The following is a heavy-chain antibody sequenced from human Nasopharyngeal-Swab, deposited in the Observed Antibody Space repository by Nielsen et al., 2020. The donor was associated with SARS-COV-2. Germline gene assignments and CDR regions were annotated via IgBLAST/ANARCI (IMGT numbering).Heavy chain of an antibody. CDR2: IKQDGSEK. J-gene: IGHJ4*02. Sequence: ETLSLTCAASGFTFSSYWMSWVRQAPGKGLEWVANIKQDGSEKYYVDSVKGRFTISRDNAKNSLYLQMNSLRAEDTAVYYCARALYDYVWGSYRRWYYFDYWGQGTLVTVSS. CDR1: GFTFSSYW. D-gene: IGHD3-16*02. V-gene: IGHV3-7*01. CDR3: ARALYDYVWGSYRRWYYFDY.